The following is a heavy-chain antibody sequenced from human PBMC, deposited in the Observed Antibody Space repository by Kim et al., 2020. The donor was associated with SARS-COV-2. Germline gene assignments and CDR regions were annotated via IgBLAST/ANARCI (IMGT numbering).Heavy chain of an antibody. CDR3: ASGEDIVVVPAAADAFDI. J-gene: IGHJ3*02. D-gene: IGHD2-2*01. Sequence: KGRFTISRDNSKNTLYLQMNSLRAEDTAVYYCASGEDIVVVPAAADAFDIWGQGTMVTVSS. V-gene: IGHV3-53*01.